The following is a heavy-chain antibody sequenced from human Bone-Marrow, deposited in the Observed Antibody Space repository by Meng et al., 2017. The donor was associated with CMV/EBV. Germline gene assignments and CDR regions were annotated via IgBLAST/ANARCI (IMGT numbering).Heavy chain of an antibody. CDR2: INPNGGLR. J-gene: IGHJ5*02. CDR1: GYTFSGYY. D-gene: IGHD1-26*01. CDR3: AILGSYGVDNWFDP. V-gene: IGHV1-2*02. Sequence: ASVKVSCKTSGYTFSGYYMHWVRQAPGQGLEWMGWINPNGGLRKYAQKFQGRVTMTRDTSISTAYVEVSDLRSDDTAVYYCAILGSYGVDNWFDPWGQGTLVTVSS.